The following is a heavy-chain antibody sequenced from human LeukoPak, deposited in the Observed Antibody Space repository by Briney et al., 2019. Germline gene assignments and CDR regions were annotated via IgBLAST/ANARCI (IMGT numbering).Heavy chain of an antibody. CDR1: GFTFSTYA. CDR3: ARILYGSSGPYDY. V-gene: IGHV3-74*01. CDR2: INSVGSTT. Sequence: PGGSLRLSCAASGFTFSTYAMNWVRQAPGKGLVWVSRINSVGSTTNYADSVKGRFTISRDNAKNTLYLQMNSLRAEDTSVYYCARILYGSSGPYDYWGQGTLVTVSS. J-gene: IGHJ4*02. D-gene: IGHD3-22*01.